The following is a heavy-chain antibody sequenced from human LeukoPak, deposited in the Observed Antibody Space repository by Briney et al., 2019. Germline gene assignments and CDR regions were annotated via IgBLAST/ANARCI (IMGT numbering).Heavy chain of an antibody. Sequence: GRSLRLSCAASGVTFSSYGMHWVRQAPGKGLEWVAVIWYDGSNKYYADSVKGRFTISRDNSKNTMSVQMDDLRAEDTAVYYCTRYNNDHFDYWGQGTLVTVSS. CDR1: GVTFSSYG. CDR2: IWYDGSNK. J-gene: IGHJ4*02. V-gene: IGHV3-33*08. D-gene: IGHD1-14*01. CDR3: TRYNNDHFDY.